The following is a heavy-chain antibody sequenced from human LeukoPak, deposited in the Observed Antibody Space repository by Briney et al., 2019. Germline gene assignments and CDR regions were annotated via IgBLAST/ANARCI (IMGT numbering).Heavy chain of an antibody. CDR1: GFTVSSNY. Sequence: GGSLRLSCAASGFTVSSNYMSWVRQAPGKGLEWVSVIYSGGSTYYADSVKGRFTISRDNSKNTLYLQMNSLRAEDTAVYYCAKCLRTVDTSRVDYWGQGTLVTVSS. CDR2: IYSGGST. V-gene: IGHV3-53*01. D-gene: IGHD4-23*01. J-gene: IGHJ4*02. CDR3: AKCLRTVDTSRVDY.